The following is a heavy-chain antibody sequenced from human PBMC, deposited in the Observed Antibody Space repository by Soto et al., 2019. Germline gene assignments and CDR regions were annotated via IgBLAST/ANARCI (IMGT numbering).Heavy chain of an antibody. CDR1: GGSISSNY. CDR3: ARDRAAGIDWYFDL. V-gene: IGHV4-59*01. CDR2: IYYSGST. Sequence: QVQLQESGPGLVKASETLSLTCTVSGGSISSNYWSWIRQPPGKGLEWIGYIYYSGSTNYNPYLKSRVTISVDTSKNQFSLKLSSVTAAETAVYYCARDRAAGIDWYFDLWGRGTLVTVSS. D-gene: IGHD6-13*01. J-gene: IGHJ2*01.